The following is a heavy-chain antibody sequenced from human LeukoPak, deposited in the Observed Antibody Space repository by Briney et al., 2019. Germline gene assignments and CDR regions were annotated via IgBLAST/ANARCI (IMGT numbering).Heavy chain of an antibody. CDR3: ARDEMATTNWYFDL. D-gene: IGHD5-24*01. CDR1: GYTFTSYD. CDR2: ISAYNGNT. V-gene: IGHV1-18*01. Sequence: ASVKVSCKASGYTFTSYDINWVRQATGQGLEWMGWISAYNGNTNYAQKLQGRVTMTTDTSTSTAYMELRSLRSDDTAVYYCARDEMATTNWYFDLWGRGTLVTVSS. J-gene: IGHJ2*01.